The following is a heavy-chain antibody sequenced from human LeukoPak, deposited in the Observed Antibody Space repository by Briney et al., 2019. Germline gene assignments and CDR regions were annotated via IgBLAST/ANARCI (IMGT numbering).Heavy chain of an antibody. CDR2: INPNSGGT. CDR3: ARLGTIFGVVIFDY. J-gene: IGHJ4*02. D-gene: IGHD3-3*01. V-gene: IGHV1-2*02. CDR1: GYTFTGYC. Sequence: GASVKVSCKASGYTFTGYCMHWVRQAPGQGLEWMGWINPNSGGTNYAQKFQGRVTMTRDTSISTAYMELSRLRSDDTAVYYCARLGTIFGVVIFDYWGQGTLVTVSS.